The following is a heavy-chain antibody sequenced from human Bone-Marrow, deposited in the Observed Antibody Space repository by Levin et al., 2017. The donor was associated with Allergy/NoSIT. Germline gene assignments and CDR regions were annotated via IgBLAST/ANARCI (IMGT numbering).Heavy chain of an antibody. Sequence: PEASVKVSCKASGGTFSSYAISWVRQAPGQGLEWMGGIIPIFGTANYAQKFQGRVTITADESTSTAYMELSSLRSEDTAVYYCARGEYYDFWSGYEYYYYYYYMDVWGKGTTVTVSS. V-gene: IGHV1-69*13. CDR1: GGTFSSYA. D-gene: IGHD3-3*01. J-gene: IGHJ6*03. CDR3: ARGEYYDFWSGYEYYYYYYYMDV. CDR2: IIPIFGTA.